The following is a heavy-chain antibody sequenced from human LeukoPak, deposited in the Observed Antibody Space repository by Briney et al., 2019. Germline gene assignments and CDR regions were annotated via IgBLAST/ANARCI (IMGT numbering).Heavy chain of an antibody. D-gene: IGHD3-16*02. Sequence: ASVKVSCKASGYTFTGYYMHWVRQAPGQGLEWMGWIHPNSGGTNYAQKFQGRVTMTRYPSISTAYMELSRLISDDTAVYYCARGMERYDYVWGSYPRGGNFDYWGQGTLVTVSS. V-gene: IGHV1-2*02. CDR1: GYTFTGYY. CDR3: ARGMERYDYVWGSYPRGGNFDY. CDR2: IHPNSGGT. J-gene: IGHJ4*02.